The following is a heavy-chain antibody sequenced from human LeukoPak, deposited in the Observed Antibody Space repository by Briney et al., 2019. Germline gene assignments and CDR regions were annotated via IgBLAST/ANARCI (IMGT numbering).Heavy chain of an antibody. CDR2: IYTSGST. J-gene: IGHJ4*02. Sequence: SETLSLTCTVSGGSISSGSYYWSWLRQPAGKGLEWIGRIYTSGSTDYNPSLKSRVTISVDTSKNQFSLKLSSVTAADTAVYYCARDSRDSDPKPFDYWGQGTLVTVSS. D-gene: IGHD2-15*01. CDR1: GGSISSGSYY. CDR3: ARDSRDSDPKPFDY. V-gene: IGHV4-61*02.